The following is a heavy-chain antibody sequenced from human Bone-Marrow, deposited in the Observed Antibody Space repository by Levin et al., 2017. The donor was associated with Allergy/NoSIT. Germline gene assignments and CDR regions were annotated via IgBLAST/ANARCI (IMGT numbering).Heavy chain of an antibody. D-gene: IGHD6-13*01. CDR2: IVNSDDST. CDR1: GFTFSSYT. V-gene: IGHV3-23*01. J-gene: IGHJ4*02. CDR3: AKDRRTSSYEGVY. Sequence: GGSLRLSCAASGFTFSSYTMTWVRQAPGKGLEWVSGIVNSDDSTYYADSVKGRFTISRDNSKNTLFLQMNSLRAEDTAVYYCAKDRRTSSYEGVYWGQGTLVIVSS.